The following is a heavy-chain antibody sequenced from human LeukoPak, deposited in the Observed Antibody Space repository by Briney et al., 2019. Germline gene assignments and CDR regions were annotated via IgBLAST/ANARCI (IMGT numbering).Heavy chain of an antibody. V-gene: IGHV4-34*01. Sequence: SETLSLTCSVSGGHIDSVYWNWIRQPPGKGLEWIGEINHSGSTEYNPSLKSRLTISVDTSKNQFSLKLTSVTAADTAVYFGARGPNWGGNSLNFHHWGQGTLVTVSS. J-gene: IGHJ1*01. CDR2: INHSGST. CDR1: GGHIDSVY. CDR3: ARGPNWGGNSLNFHH. D-gene: IGHD4-23*01.